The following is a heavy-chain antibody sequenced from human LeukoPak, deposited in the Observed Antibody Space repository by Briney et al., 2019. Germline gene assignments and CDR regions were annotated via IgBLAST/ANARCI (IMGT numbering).Heavy chain of an antibody. D-gene: IGHD3-3*01. CDR1: GYTFTSYG. V-gene: IGHV1-18*01. J-gene: IGHJ3*02. Sequence: ASVKVSCKASGYTFTSYGISWVRQAPGQGLEWMGLISAYNGNTNYAQKLQGRVTMTTDTSTSTAYMELRSLRSDDTAVYYCARKTPLGVVITDHDAFDIWGQGTMVTVSS. CDR3: ARKTPLGVVITDHDAFDI. CDR2: ISAYNGNT.